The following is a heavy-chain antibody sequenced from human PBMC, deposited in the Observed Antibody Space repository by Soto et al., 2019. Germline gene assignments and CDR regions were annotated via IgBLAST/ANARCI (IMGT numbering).Heavy chain of an antibody. J-gene: IGHJ4*02. V-gene: IGHV4-34*01. D-gene: IGHD6-19*01. CDR1: GGSFSGYY. Sequence: QVQLQQWGAGLLKPSETLSLTCAVYGGSFSGYYWSWIRQPPGKGLEWIGEINHSGSTNYNPSLKSRVTISVDTSKTQFSLKLSSVTAADTAVYYCARGGRRYSSGWYNYWGKGPLVTVSS. CDR2: INHSGST. CDR3: ARGGRRYSSGWYNY.